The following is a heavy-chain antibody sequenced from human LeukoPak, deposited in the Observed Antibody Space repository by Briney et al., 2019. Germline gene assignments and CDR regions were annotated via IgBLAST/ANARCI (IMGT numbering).Heavy chain of an antibody. CDR1: GYTFTDYY. CDR2: LNLESGKA. CDR3: ATAPNWNYRNWLDP. J-gene: IGHJ5*02. D-gene: IGHD1-7*01. Sequence: ASVKVSCKVSGYTFTDYYMHWVRQAPGKGLAWMGLLNLESGKALYTEKFQGRVTITADTSTDTAYMELSSLRSEDTAVYYCATAPNWNYRNWLDPWGQGTLVTVSS. V-gene: IGHV1-69-2*01.